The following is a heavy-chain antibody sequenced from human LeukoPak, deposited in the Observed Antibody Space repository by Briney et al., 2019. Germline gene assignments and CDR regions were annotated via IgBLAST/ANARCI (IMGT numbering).Heavy chain of an antibody. D-gene: IGHD2-2*01. V-gene: IGHV3-7*01. J-gene: IGHJ3*02. CDR3: ARVGGCSSTSCRGAFDI. Sequence: GGSLRLSCAGSGFTFSDFWMTWVRQTPGKGLEWVANIKEDGTEKNLVDSVKGRFTISRDNSKNTLYLQMGSLRAEDMAVYYCARVGGCSSTSCRGAFDIWGQGTMVTVSS. CDR1: GFTFSDFW. CDR2: IKEDGTEK.